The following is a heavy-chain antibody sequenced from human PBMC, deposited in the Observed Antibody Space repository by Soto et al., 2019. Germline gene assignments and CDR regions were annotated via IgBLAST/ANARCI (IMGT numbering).Heavy chain of an antibody. D-gene: IGHD6-6*01. J-gene: IGHJ4*02. CDR2: IYDSESA. V-gene: IGHV4-31*03. CDR1: GESISSGGYY. Sequence: QVQLQESGPGLVKPSQTLSLTCSVSGESISSGGYYWSWIRHHPGKGLESIGYIYDSESAYYNPSLKSRVTISMDTSKNHFAMRLSSVTAADTAVYYCARASSGSSAADYWGQGTLATVSS. CDR3: ARASSGSSAADY.